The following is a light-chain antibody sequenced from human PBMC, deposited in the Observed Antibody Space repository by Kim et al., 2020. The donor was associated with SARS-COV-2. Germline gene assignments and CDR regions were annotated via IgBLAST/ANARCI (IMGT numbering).Light chain of an antibody. CDR3: QSYDSSLSAWV. J-gene: IGLJ3*02. CDR2: GNS. Sequence: QRVTISCTGSSSNIGAGYDVPWYQQLPGTAPKLLIYGNSNRPSGVPDRFSGSKSGTSASLAITGLQAEDEADYYCQSYDSSLSAWVFGGGTKLTVL. V-gene: IGLV1-40*01. CDR1: SSNIGAGYD.